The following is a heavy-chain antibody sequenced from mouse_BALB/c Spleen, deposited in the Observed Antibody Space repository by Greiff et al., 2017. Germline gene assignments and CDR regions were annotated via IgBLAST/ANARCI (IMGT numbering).Heavy chain of an antibody. Sequence: EVKLVESGGRLVKPGGSLKLSCAASGFTFSDYYMYWVRQTPEKRLEWVATISDGGSYTYYPDSVKGRFTISRDNAKNNLYLQMSSLKSEDTAMYYCARGDYSTMYDFDYWGQGTTLTVSS. CDR2: ISDGGSYT. D-gene: IGHD1-1*02. V-gene: IGHV5-4*02. J-gene: IGHJ2*01. CDR1: GFTFSDYY. CDR3: ARGDYSTMYDFDY.